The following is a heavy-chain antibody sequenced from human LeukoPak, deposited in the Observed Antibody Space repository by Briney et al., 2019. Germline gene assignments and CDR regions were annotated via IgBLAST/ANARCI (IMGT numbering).Heavy chain of an antibody. J-gene: IGHJ6*03. Sequence: PSETLSLTCTVSGGSISSYYWSWIRQPPGKGLEWIGNIYYSGSTNYNPSLKSRVTISVDTSKNQFSLKLSSVTAADTAVYYCARTYYYGSGRNRDYYYYYMDVWGKGTTVTVSS. D-gene: IGHD3-10*01. CDR3: ARTYYYGSGRNRDYYYYYMDV. CDR1: GGSISSYY. CDR2: IYYSGST. V-gene: IGHV4-59*01.